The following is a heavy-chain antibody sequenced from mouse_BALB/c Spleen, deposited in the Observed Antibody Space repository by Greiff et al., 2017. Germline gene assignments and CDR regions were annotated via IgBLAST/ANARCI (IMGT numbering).Heavy chain of an antibody. Sequence: EVQRVESGGGLVQPGGSRKLSCAASGFTFSSFGMHWVRQAPEKGLEWVAYISSGSSTIYYADTVKGRFTISRDNPKNTLFLQMTSLRSEDTAMYYCARRGITTAIRDYAMDYWGQGTSVTVSS. CDR1: GFTFSSFG. CDR3: ARRGITTAIRDYAMDY. J-gene: IGHJ4*01. V-gene: IGHV5-17*02. D-gene: IGHD1-2*01. CDR2: ISSGSSTI.